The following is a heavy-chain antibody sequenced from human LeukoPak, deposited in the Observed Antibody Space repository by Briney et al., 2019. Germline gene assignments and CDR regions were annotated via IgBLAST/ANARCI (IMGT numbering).Heavy chain of an antibody. CDR3: ARDSGGWFGEFIWDY. Sequence: MTSETLSLTCTVSGGSISSSSYYWGWIRQPPGKGLEWIGSIYYSGSTYYNPSLKSRVTISVDTSKNQFSLKLSSVTAADTAVYYCARDSGGWFGEFIWDYWGQGTLVTVSS. CDR2: IYYSGST. V-gene: IGHV4-39*02. J-gene: IGHJ4*02. D-gene: IGHD3-10*01. CDR1: GGSISSSSYY.